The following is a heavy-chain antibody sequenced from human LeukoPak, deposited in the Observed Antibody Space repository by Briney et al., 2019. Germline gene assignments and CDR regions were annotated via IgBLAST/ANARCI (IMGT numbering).Heavy chain of an antibody. D-gene: IGHD6-6*01. CDR1: GFSLSTSGVG. CDR3: ARTGMSSIAARPGNWFDP. Sequence: KESGPTPVKPTQTPTLTCTFSGFSLSTSGVGVGWIRQPPVKALESLALIYWNDDKRYSPTLKSRLTITKDTYKDQVVLTMTNRDPVDTATDYCARTGMSSIAARPGNWFDPWGQGTLVTVSS. CDR2: IYWNDDK. J-gene: IGHJ5*02. V-gene: IGHV2-5*01.